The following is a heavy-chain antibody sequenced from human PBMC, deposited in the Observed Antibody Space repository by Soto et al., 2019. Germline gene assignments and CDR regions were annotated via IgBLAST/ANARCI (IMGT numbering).Heavy chain of an antibody. D-gene: IGHD2-2*01. CDR1: GGTFSNYA. J-gene: IGHJ6*02. Sequence: QVQLVQSGAEVRKPGSSVTVSCKASGGTFSNYAISWVRQAPGQGLEWMGGIIPIVGTGSYAQKFQGRVTITAAEPTTTAYMELSSLRFAATAVYYCARVVILVPTASAHYYYHMDVWGPGTTVTGSS. CDR3: ARVVILVPTASAHYYYHMDV. CDR2: IIPIVGTG. V-gene: IGHV1-69*01.